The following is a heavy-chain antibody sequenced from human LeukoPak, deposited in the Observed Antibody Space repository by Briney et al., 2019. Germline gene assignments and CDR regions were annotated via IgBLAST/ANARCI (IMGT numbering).Heavy chain of an antibody. CDR3: ARGWDGIAVAGSFDY. D-gene: IGHD6-19*01. CDR1: GGSTSGYY. Sequence: SETLSLTCTVSGGSTSGYYWSWIRQPPGKGLEWIGDIYYSGSTNYNPSLTSRVTISADTSKNQFSLKLNSVTAADTAVYYCARGWDGIAVAGSFDYWGQGTLVTVSS. J-gene: IGHJ4*02. V-gene: IGHV4-59*01. CDR2: IYYSGST.